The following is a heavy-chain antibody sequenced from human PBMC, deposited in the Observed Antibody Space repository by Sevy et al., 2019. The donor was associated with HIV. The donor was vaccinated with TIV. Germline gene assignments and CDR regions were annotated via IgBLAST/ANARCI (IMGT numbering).Heavy chain of an antibody. CDR3: ARRGITIFGVVTQGAFDI. CDR2: INPNSGGT. Sequence: ASVKVSCKASGYTFTGYYMHWVRQAPGQGLEWMGWINPNSGGTNYAQKFQGRVTMTRDTSISTAYMELSRLGSDDTAVYYCARRGITIFGVVTQGAFDIWGQGTMVTVSS. J-gene: IGHJ3*02. V-gene: IGHV1-2*02. D-gene: IGHD3-3*01. CDR1: GYTFTGYY.